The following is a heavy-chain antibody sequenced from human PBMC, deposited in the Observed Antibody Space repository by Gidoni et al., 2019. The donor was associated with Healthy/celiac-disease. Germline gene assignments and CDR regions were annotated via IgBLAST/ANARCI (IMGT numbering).Heavy chain of an antibody. V-gene: IGHV3-48*02. Sequence: EVQLVESGGGLVQPGGSLRLSCAASGFTFSSYSMNWVRRAPGKGLEWVSYISSSSSTIYYADSVKGRFTISRDNAKNSLYLQMNSLRDEDTAVYYCARKLGRWFGEWVYGMDVWGQGTTVTVSS. CDR1: GFTFSSYS. J-gene: IGHJ6*02. CDR2: ISSSSSTI. D-gene: IGHD3-10*01. CDR3: ARKLGRWFGEWVYGMDV.